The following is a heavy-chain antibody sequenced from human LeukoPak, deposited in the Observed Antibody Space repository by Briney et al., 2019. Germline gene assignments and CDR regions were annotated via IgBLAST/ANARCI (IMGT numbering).Heavy chain of an antibody. J-gene: IGHJ4*02. CDR2: IYSGGST. CDR1: GFTVSSNY. Sequence: GGSLRLSCAASGFTVSSNYMSWVRQAPGKGLEWVSVIYSGGSTYYADSVKGRFTISRDNAKNSLYLQMNSLRAEDTAVYYCARDSSNWGHFLDYWGQGTLVTVSS. CDR3: ARDSSNWGHFLDY. D-gene: IGHD7-27*01. V-gene: IGHV3-66*01.